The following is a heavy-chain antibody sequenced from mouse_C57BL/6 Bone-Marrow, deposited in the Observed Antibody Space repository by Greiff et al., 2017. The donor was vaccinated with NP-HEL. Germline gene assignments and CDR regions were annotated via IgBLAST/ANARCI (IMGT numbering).Heavy chain of an antibody. D-gene: IGHD1-1*01. V-gene: IGHV1-81*01. J-gene: IGHJ3*01. CDR2: IYPRSGNT. CDR1: GYTFTSYG. Sequence: LVESGAELARPGASVKLSCTASGYTFTSYGISWVKQRPGQGLEWIGEIYPRSGNTYYNEKFKGKATLTADKSSSTAYLKLRSLTSKDSAIYVCARYYYGSSQGAWFAYGGQGTLVTVSA. CDR3: ARYYYGSSQGAWFAY.